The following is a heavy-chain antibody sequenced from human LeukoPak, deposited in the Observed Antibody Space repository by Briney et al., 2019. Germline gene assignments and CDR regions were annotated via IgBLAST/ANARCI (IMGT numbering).Heavy chain of an antibody. CDR2: IKQDGSEK. CDR3: ASRYYDFWSPDAFDI. CDR1: GFTFSSYW. V-gene: IGHV3-7*01. Sequence: PGGSLRLSCAASGFTFSSYWMSWVRQAPGKGLEWVANIKQDGSEKYYVDSVKGRFTISRGNAKNSLYLQMNSLRAEDTAVYYCASRYYDFWSPDAFDIWGQGTMVTVSS. D-gene: IGHD3-3*01. J-gene: IGHJ3*02.